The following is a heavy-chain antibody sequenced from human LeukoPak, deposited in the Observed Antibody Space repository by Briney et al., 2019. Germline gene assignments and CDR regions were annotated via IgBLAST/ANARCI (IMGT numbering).Heavy chain of an antibody. CDR1: GGSISSGDYY. J-gene: IGHJ4*02. Sequence: SQTLSLTCTVSGGSISSGDYYWSCIRQPPGKGLEWIGYIYYSGSTYYNPSLKSRVTISVDTSKNQFSLKLSSVTAADTAVYYCARAGLGRFLRILDYWGQGTLVTVSS. CDR2: IYYSGST. CDR3: ARAGLGRFLRILDY. V-gene: IGHV4-30-4*08. D-gene: IGHD3-16*01.